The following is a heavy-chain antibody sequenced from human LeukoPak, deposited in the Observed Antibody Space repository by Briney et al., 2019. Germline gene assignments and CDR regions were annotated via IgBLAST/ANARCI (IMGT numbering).Heavy chain of an antibody. J-gene: IGHJ4*02. CDR3: ARTGIGFGELLSPYYFDY. Sequence: SETLSLTFTVSGDSLNSYYWSWIRQPAGKGGGGIGRIYTSGSTNYNPSLKSRVTMSVDTSKNQFSLKLSSVTAADTAVYYCARTGIGFGELLSPYYFDYWGQGTLVTVSS. V-gene: IGHV4-4*07. CDR1: GDSLNSYY. CDR2: IYTSGST. D-gene: IGHD3-10*01.